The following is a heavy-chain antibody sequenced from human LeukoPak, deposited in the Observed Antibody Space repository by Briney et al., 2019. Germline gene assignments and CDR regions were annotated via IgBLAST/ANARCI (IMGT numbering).Heavy chain of an antibody. J-gene: IGHJ5*02. CDR2: IYTSGST. CDR3: ARDDPGSAAIGNWFDP. CDR1: GDSISSCY. D-gene: IGHD2-2*02. Sequence: SETLSLTCTVSGDSISSCYWSWIRQPAGKGLEWIGRIYTSGSTNYNPSLKSRVTMSVDTSKNQFSLKLSSVTAADTAVYYCARDDPGSAAIGNWFDPWGQGTLVTVSS. V-gene: IGHV4-4*07.